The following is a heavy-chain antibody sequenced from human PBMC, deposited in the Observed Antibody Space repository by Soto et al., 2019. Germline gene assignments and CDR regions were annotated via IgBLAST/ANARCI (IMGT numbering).Heavy chain of an antibody. D-gene: IGHD5-18*01. CDR3: ARKRDLQLCYGMDV. J-gene: IGHJ6*02. V-gene: IGHV1-69*12. CDR1: GGTFSSYA. Sequence: QVQLVQSGAEVKKPGSSVKVSCKASGGTFSSYAISWVRQAPGQGLEWMGGIIPIFGTANYAQKFQGRVTXXAXEXXSTAYMELSSLRSEDTAVYYCARKRDLQLCYGMDVWGQGTTVTVSS. CDR2: IIPIFGTA.